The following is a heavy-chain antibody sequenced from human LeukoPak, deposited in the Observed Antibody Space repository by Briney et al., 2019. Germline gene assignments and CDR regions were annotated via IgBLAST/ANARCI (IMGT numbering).Heavy chain of an antibody. J-gene: IGHJ4*02. CDR2: TSHNEYNK. Sequence: PGEPLRLSCAASGFTFSNYAMHWVRQAPGKGLEWVAATSHNEYNKYYADSVNGRFTISRDNSKNTLYLEVNSLRADDTAVYYCARGPGLAMGKGYFDYCGQGTLVTVSS. CDR3: ARGPGLAMGKGYFDY. D-gene: IGHD6-19*01. CDR1: GFTFSNYA. V-gene: IGHV3-30-3*01.